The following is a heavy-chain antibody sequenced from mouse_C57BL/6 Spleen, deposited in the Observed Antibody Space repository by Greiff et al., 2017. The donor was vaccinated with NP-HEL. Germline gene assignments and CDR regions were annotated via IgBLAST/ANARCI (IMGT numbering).Heavy chain of an antibody. CDR3: AREGVTAPYAMDY. CDR2: ISNGGGST. Sequence: EVKLVESGGGLVQPGGSLKLSCAASGFTFSDYYMYWVRQTPEKRLEWVAYISNGGGSTYYPDTVKGRFTISRDNAKNTLYLQMSRLKSEDTAMYYCAREGVTAPYAMDYWGQGTSVTVSS. V-gene: IGHV5-12*01. J-gene: IGHJ4*01. D-gene: IGHD1-2*01. CDR1: GFTFSDYY.